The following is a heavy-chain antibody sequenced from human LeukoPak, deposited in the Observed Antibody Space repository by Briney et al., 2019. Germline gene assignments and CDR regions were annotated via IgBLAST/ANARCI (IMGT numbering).Heavy chain of an antibody. CDR2: IHYSGST. J-gene: IGHJ4*02. Sequence: SETLSLTCTVSGGSISSGGYYWSWIRQHPGKGLEWIGYIHYSGSTYYNPSLKSRVTISVDTSKNQFSLKLSSVTAADTAVYYCARLSYSGSHDFDYWGQGTLVTVSS. D-gene: IGHD1-26*01. CDR3: ARLSYSGSHDFDY. V-gene: IGHV4-31*03. CDR1: GGSISSGGYY.